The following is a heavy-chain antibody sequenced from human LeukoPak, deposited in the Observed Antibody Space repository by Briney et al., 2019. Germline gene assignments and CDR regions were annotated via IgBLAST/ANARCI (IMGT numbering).Heavy chain of an antibody. V-gene: IGHV4-31*03. D-gene: IGHD1-26*01. J-gene: IGHJ4*02. CDR2: IYYSGST. CDR3: ARIMLSWREFDC. CDR1: GGSISNGDHY. Sequence: KPSETLSLTCTVAGGSISNGDHYWSWIRQHPGKGLEWIGHIYYSGSTYYNPSLKSRGIISVETSKNQFSLKLSSVTAADTAVYYSARIMLSWREFDCWGQGTLVTVSS.